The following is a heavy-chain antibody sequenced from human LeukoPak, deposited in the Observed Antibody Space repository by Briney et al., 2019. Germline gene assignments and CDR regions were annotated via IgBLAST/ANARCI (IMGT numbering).Heavy chain of an antibody. Sequence: SETLSLTCTVSGGSISSYYWSWIRQPPGKGLEWIGYIYYSGSTNYNPSLKSRVTISVDTSKNQFSLKLSSVTAADTAVYYCARGDSSGWYLRSDYYYYMDVWGKGTTVTVSS. V-gene: IGHV4-59*01. J-gene: IGHJ6*03. CDR2: IYYSGST. D-gene: IGHD6-19*01. CDR3: ARGDSSGWYLRSDYYYYMDV. CDR1: GGSISSYY.